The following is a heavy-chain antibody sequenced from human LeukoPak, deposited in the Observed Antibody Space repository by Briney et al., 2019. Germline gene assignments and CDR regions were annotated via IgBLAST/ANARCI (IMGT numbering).Heavy chain of an antibody. D-gene: IGHD6-19*01. J-gene: IGHJ5*02. CDR1: GFTFSSYG. CDR2: ISSNGGST. CDR3: AREVAGTEWFDP. Sequence: GGSLRLSCAASGFTFSSYGIHWVRQAPGKGLEYVSAISSNGGSTYYANSVKGRFTISRDNSKNTVFLQMNSLRAEDTAVYYCAREVAGTEWFDPWGQGTLVTVSS. V-gene: IGHV3-64*01.